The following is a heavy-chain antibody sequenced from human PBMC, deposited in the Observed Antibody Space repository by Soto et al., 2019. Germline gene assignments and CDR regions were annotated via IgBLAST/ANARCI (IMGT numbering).Heavy chain of an antibody. CDR1: GGTFSSYA. CDR3: ARGCSGGSCYPPGYNWFDP. J-gene: IGHJ5*02. Sequence: SVKVSCKASGGTFSSYAISWVRQAPGQGLEWMGGIIPIFGTANYAQKFQGRVTITADESTSTAYMELSSLRSEDAAVYYCARGCSGGSCYPPGYNWFDPWGQGTLVTVSS. D-gene: IGHD2-15*01. V-gene: IGHV1-69*13. CDR2: IIPIFGTA.